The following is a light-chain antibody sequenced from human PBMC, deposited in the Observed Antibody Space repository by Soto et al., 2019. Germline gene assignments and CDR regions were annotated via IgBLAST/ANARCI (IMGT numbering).Light chain of an antibody. CDR2: KSS. CDR1: QSISSW. V-gene: IGKV1-5*03. Sequence: DIQMTQSPSTLSASVGDRVTITCRASQSISSWLAWYQQKPGKAPNLLIYKSSSLESGVPSRFSGSGSGTEFTLTSSSLQPDDFATYCCQQYNSYSRTFGQGTKVEIK. CDR3: QQYNSYSRT. J-gene: IGKJ1*01.